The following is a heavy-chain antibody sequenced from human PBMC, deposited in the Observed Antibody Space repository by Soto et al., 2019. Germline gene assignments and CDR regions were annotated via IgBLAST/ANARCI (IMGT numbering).Heavy chain of an antibody. CDR3: ANGWLDF. J-gene: IGHJ5*01. CDR2: IGGGGGRT. Sequence: EAQLLDSGGGLVQPGGSLRLSCAASGFSSSSYVMGWVRQTPGKGLEWVSGIGGGGGRTYYADSVQGRFTTSRDNSKHTLYVQMNSLRAEDTAVYYCANGWLDFWGQGTLVTVSS. V-gene: IGHV3-23*01. CDR1: GFSSSSYV.